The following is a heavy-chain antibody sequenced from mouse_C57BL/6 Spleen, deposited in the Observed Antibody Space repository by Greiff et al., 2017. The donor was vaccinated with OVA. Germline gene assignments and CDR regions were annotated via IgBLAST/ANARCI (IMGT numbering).Heavy chain of an antibody. J-gene: IGHJ2*01. Sequence: VQLQESGPELVKPGASVKISCKASGYAFSSSWMNWVKQRPGKGLEWIGRIYPGDGDTNYNGKFKGKATLTADKSSSTAYMQLSSLTSEDSAVYFCARSLFYYGNYEGYFDYWGQGTTLTVSS. CDR2: IYPGDGDT. CDR1: GYAFSSSW. D-gene: IGHD2-1*01. CDR3: ARSLFYYGNYEGYFDY. V-gene: IGHV1-82*01.